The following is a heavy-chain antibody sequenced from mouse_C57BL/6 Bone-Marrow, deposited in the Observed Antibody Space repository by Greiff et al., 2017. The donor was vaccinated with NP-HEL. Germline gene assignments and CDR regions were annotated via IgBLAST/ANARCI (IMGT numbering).Heavy chain of an antibody. CDR2: IYPGDGDT. D-gene: IGHD1-1*01. CDR1: GYAFSSYW. CDR3: ARGDYGSSRFGYAMDY. V-gene: IGHV1-80*01. J-gene: IGHJ4*01. Sequence: QVQLKQSGAELVQPGASVKISCKASGYAFSSYWINWVKQRPGKGLEWIGQIYPGDGDTNYNGKSKGKASLTADQSSSTAYMQLSSLTSEDSAVYFCARGDYGSSRFGYAMDYWGQGTSVTVSS.